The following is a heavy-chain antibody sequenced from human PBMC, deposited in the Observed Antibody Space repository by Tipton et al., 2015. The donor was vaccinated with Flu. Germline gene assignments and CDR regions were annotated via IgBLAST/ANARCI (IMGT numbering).Heavy chain of an antibody. D-gene: IGHD3-10*01. CDR2: ISSSSSYI. CDR3: ARDTYYYGSGTDNAIDY. CDR1: GFTFSGYS. V-gene: IGHV3-21*01. J-gene: IGHJ4*02. Sequence: QLVQSGGGLVQPGGSLRLSCATSGFTFSGYSMNWVRQAPGKGLEWVSSISSSSSYIYYADSVKGRFTISRDNAKNSLYLQMNSLRAEDTAVYYCARDTYYYGSGTDNAIDYWGQGTLVTVSS.